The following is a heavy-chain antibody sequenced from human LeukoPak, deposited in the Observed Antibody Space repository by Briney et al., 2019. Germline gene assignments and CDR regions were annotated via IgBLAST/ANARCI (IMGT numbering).Heavy chain of an antibody. Sequence: GASVKVSCKASGGTFSSYAISWVRQAPGQGLEWMGGIIPIFGTANYAQKFQGRVTITADESTSTAYMELSSLRSEDTAVYYCARDSPFVAVPAAATGPNYYYYMDVWGKGTTVTVSS. J-gene: IGHJ6*03. CDR3: ARDSPFVAVPAAATGPNYYYYMDV. D-gene: IGHD2-2*01. CDR2: IIPIFGTA. CDR1: GGTFSSYA. V-gene: IGHV1-69*13.